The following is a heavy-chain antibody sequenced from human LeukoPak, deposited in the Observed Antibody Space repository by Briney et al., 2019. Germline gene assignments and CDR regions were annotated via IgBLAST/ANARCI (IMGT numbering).Heavy chain of an antibody. V-gene: IGHV3-53*04. CDR1: GFTVSSNY. CDR2: IYSGGST. D-gene: IGHD3-10*01. J-gene: IGHJ6*02. Sequence: PGGSLRLSCAASGFTVSSNYMSWVRQAPGKGLEWVSVIYSGGSTYYADSVKGRFTISRHNSKNTLYLQMNRLRAEDTAVYYCARVRTFMVRGVILVYYGMDVWGQGTTVTVSS. CDR3: ARVRTFMVRGVILVYYGMDV.